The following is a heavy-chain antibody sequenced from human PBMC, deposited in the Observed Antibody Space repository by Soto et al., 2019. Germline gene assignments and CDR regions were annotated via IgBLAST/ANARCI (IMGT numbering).Heavy chain of an antibody. D-gene: IGHD5-18*01. CDR1: GGSFSGFY. J-gene: IGHJ4*02. V-gene: IGHV4-34*01. CDR2: SNHVGST. Sequence: QVQLQQWGAGLLKPSETLSLTCAVYGGSFSGFYWSWIRQPPGKGLEWIGESNHVGSTNYNPSLKSRVTMSVDPSKNQFSLRLTSVTAADTAVYYCARVLMAGVTTDWGQGNLGIVSS. CDR3: ARVLMAGVTTD.